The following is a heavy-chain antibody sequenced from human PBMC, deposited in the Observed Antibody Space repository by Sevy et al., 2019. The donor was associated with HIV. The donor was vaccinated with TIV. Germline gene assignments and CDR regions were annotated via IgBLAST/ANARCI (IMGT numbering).Heavy chain of an antibody. J-gene: IGHJ4*01. D-gene: IGHD3-10*01. CDR2: INHSGST. CDR1: GGSFSGYY. V-gene: IGHV4-34*01. CDR3: ARGTHGSGSHV. Sequence: SETLSLTCAVYGGSFSGYYLNWIRQPPGKGLEWIGEINHSGSTNYNPSLKSRVTISVDTSKNQFSLKLSPVTAADTAVYYCARGTHGSGSHVWGQGTMVTVSS.